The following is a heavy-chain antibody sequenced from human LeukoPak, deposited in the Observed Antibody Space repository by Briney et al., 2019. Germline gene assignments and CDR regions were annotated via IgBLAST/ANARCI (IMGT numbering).Heavy chain of an antibody. CDR1: GGTFSSYA. CDR3: ASSGGSSGWYMSFDY. CDR2: IIPIFGTA. V-gene: IGHV1-69*05. Sequence: ASVKVSCKASGGTFSSYAISWVRQAPGQGLEWMGGIIPIFGTANYAQRFQGRVTITTDESTSTAYMELSSLRSEDTAVYYCASSGGSSGWYMSFDYWGQGTLVTVSS. D-gene: IGHD6-19*01. J-gene: IGHJ4*02.